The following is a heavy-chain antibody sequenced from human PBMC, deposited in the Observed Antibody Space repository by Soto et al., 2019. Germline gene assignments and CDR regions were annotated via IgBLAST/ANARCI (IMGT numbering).Heavy chain of an antibody. V-gene: IGHV3-23*01. D-gene: IGHD6-19*01. Sequence: PGGSLSLASAASGFSSSSYAMEWVSRVPGKGLGWVSVISGSGDSTYYADSVKGRFTISRDNSKNTLYLQMISLRAEDTAVYYCARRSSGWYFDYWGQGTLVTVSS. CDR2: ISGSGDST. CDR1: GFSSSSYA. J-gene: IGHJ4*02. CDR3: ARRSSGWYFDY.